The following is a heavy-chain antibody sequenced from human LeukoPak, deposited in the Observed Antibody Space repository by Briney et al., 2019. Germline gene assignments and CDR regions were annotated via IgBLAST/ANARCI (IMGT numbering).Heavy chain of an antibody. D-gene: IGHD2/OR15-2a*01. J-gene: IGHJ6*03. CDR2: IVHDGDKT. V-gene: IGHV3-30*02. Sequence: GGSLRLSCAASRFTFSTYDMHWVRQAPGKGLEWVAFIVHDGDKTYYADSVKGRFTISRDNSKDTLYLQMNGLRADDTAVYYCANSRGQFCSTASCSVMDVWGKGTTVTVSS. CDR1: RFTFSTYD. CDR3: ANSRGQFCSTASCSVMDV.